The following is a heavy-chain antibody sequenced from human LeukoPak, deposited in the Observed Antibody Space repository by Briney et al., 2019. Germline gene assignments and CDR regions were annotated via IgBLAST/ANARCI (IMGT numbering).Heavy chain of an antibody. J-gene: IGHJ4*02. D-gene: IGHD2/OR15-2a*01. Sequence: SETLSLTCAVYGGSFSGYYWSWIRQPPGKGLEWIGEINHSGSTNYNPSLKSRVTISVDTSKNQFSLKLSSVTAADTAVYYCARVGSMKFDYWGQGTLVTVSS. V-gene: IGHV4-34*01. CDR1: GGSFSGYY. CDR2: INHSGST. CDR3: ARVGSMKFDY.